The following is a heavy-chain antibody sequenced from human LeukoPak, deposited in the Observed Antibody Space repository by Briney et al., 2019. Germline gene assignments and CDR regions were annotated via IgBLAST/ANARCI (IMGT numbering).Heavy chain of an antibody. CDR1: GFTVSSNY. D-gene: IGHD3-10*01. V-gene: IGHV4-4*07. Sequence: PGGSLRLSCAASGFTVSSNYMSWVRQAPGKGLEWIGRIFTSGTTNYSPSLKSRLTMAIDTSKNQFSLKLSSVTAADTAVYYCARDRYGSGSYYIDYWGQGTLVTVSS. J-gene: IGHJ4*02. CDR2: IFTSGTT. CDR3: ARDRYGSGSYYIDY.